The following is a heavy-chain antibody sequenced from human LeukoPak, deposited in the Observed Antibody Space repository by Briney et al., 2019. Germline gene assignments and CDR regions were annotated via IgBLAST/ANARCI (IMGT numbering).Heavy chain of an antibody. J-gene: IGHJ6*03. Sequence: ASVKVSCKASGGTFSSYAISWVRQAPGQGLEWMGGIIPIFGTANYAQKFQGRVTITADESTSTAYMELSSLRSEDTAVYYCARDRRYYYGSGSYYYYYYMDVWGKGTTVTVSS. D-gene: IGHD3-10*01. CDR1: GGTFSSYA. CDR2: IIPIFGTA. V-gene: IGHV1-69*01. CDR3: ARDRRYYYGSGSYYYYYYMDV.